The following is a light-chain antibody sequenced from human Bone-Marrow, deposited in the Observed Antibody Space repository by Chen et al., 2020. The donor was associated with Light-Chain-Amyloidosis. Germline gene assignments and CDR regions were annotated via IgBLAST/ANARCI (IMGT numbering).Light chain of an antibody. CDR1: QSVSSAF. CDR2: GAS. V-gene: IGKV3-20*01. J-gene: IGKJ1*01. CDR3: QQYDSSRWT. Sequence: EIVLTLSPGTLSLSPGERATLSCRASQSVSSAFLSWYQQKPGQAPRLLIYGASSRATAIPDRFSGSGSGTDFTLTISRLEPEDFAMYYCQQYDSSRWTFGQGTKVEFK.